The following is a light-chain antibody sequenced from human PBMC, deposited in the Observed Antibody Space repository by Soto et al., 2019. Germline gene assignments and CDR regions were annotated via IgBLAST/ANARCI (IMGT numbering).Light chain of an antibody. J-gene: IGKJ1*01. CDR1: QSLLYSNGYTY. CDR3: MQALQTPWT. Sequence: IVMTQSPLSLPVTPGEPASISCRSSQSLLYSNGYTYLDWYLQKPGQSPQLLIYLGSSRASGVPDRFSGSGSGTDFTLKISRVEAEDVGVYYCMQALQTPWTFGQGTKVDIK. CDR2: LGS. V-gene: IGKV2-28*01.